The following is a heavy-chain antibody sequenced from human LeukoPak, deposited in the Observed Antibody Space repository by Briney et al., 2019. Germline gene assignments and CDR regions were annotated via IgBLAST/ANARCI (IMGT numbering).Heavy chain of an antibody. V-gene: IGHV5-51*01. Sequence: GESLQISCQGSGSSFTSYWIGWVRPVPGKGLEWMGIIYPGDSDTRYSPSFQGQVTISADKSISTAYLQWSSLKASDTAMYYCARQKGDPLSTYSYMDVWGKGTTVTVSS. CDR3: ARQKGDPLSTYSYMDV. CDR1: GSSFTSYW. D-gene: IGHD2-21*02. CDR2: IYPGDSDT. J-gene: IGHJ6*03.